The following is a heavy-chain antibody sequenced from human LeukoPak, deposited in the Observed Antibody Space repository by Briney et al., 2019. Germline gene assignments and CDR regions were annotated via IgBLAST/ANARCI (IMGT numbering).Heavy chain of an antibody. J-gene: IGHJ4*02. V-gene: IGHV3-48*02. CDR3: ARPRVVVAAEDYFDY. CDR2: ISSSSSTI. D-gene: IGHD2-15*01. Sequence: AGGSLTLSCAASGFTFSTYSMNWVRQAPGKGLEWVSYISSSSSTIYYADSVKGRFTISRDNAKNSLYLQMNSLRDEDTAVYYCARPRVVVAAEDYFDYWGQGTLVTVSS. CDR1: GFTFSTYS.